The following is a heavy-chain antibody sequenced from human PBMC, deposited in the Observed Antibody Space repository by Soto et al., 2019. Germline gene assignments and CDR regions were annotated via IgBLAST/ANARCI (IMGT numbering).Heavy chain of an antibody. CDR3: ARSREFVEWLLYACDI. CDR1: GGSISSSSYY. V-gene: IGHV4-39*01. Sequence: SETLSLTCTVSGGSISSSSYYWGWIRQPPGKGLEWIGSIYYSGSTYYNPSLKSRVTISVDTSKNQFSLKLGSVTAADTAVYYCARSREFVEWLLYACDIWGQGTMVTVSS. D-gene: IGHD3-3*01. J-gene: IGHJ3*02. CDR2: IYYSGST.